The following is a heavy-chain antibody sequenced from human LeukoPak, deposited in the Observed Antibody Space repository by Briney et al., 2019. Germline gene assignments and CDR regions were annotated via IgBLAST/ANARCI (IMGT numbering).Heavy chain of an antibody. Sequence: ASVKVSCKASGYTFTGYYMHWVRQAPGQGLEWMGWTNPNSGGTNNAQKFQGRVTMTRDTSISTAYMELSGLRSDDTAVYYCARASITIFGVVSPLDYWGQGTLVTVSS. D-gene: IGHD3-3*01. J-gene: IGHJ4*02. CDR1: GYTFTGYY. CDR2: TNPNSGGT. CDR3: ARASITIFGVVSPLDY. V-gene: IGHV1-2*02.